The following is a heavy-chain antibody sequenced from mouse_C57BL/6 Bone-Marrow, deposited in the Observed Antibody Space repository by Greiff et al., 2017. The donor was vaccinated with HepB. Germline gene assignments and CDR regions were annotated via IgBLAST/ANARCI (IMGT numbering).Heavy chain of an antibody. D-gene: IGHD2-3*01. CDR3: LRRSMMVTTDY. Sequence: EVMLVESGGGLVQPGGSRKLSCAASGFTFSSYAMSWVRQTPEKRLEWVAAISTDGSFIYYPDTVKGRFTISRDNAKNTLFLQMSSLRYEDTAMYYCLRRSMMVTTDYWGQGTTLTVSS. J-gene: IGHJ2*01. CDR1: GFTFSSYA. V-gene: IGHV5-1*01. CDR2: ISTDGSFI.